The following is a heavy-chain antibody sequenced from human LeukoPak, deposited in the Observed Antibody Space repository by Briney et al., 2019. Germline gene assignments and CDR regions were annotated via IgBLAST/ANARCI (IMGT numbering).Heavy chain of an antibody. CDR3: ARGSDFWSGYPGDAFDI. Sequence: SETLSLTCTVSGGSISSYYWSWIRQPAGKGLEWIGRIYTSGSTNYNPSLKSRVTMSVDTSKNQFSLKLSSVTAADTAVYYCARGSDFWSGYPGDAFDIWAKGQWSPSLQ. CDR1: GGSISSYY. J-gene: IGHJ3*02. CDR2: IYTSGST. D-gene: IGHD3-3*01. V-gene: IGHV4-4*07.